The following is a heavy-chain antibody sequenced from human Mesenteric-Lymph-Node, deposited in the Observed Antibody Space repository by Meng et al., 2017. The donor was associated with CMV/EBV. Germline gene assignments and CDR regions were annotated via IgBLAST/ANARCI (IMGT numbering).Heavy chain of an antibody. Sequence: GGSLRLSCAASGVTFSDCYMTWIRQAPGKGLEWVSYISSDGNSMYYADSVKGRFTISRDNAKNSLYLQMNSLRAEDTAVYYCASAQGYDSMWGQGTLVTVSS. V-gene: IGHV3-11*04. CDR1: GVTFSDCY. CDR3: ASAQGYDSM. CDR2: ISSDGNSM. J-gene: IGHJ4*02. D-gene: IGHD3-22*01.